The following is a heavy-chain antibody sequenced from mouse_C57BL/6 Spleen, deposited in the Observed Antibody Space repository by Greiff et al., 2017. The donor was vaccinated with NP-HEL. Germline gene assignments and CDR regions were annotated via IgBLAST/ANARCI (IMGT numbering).Heavy chain of an antibody. J-gene: IGHJ2*01. Sequence: EVQLVESEGGLVQPGSSMKLSCTASGFTFSDYYMAWVRQVPEKGLEWVANINYDGSSTYYLDSLKSRFIISRDNAKNILYLQMSSLKSEDTATYYCARGDWGTGGFFDYWGQGTTLTVSS. D-gene: IGHD3-3*01. CDR3: ARGDWGTGGFFDY. V-gene: IGHV5-16*01. CDR1: GFTFSDYY. CDR2: INYDGSST.